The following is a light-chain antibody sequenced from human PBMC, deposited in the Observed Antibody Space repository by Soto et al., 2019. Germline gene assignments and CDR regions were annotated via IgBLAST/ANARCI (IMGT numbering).Light chain of an antibody. Sequence: IQMTRSPCSVSASLGDIVTITFQASQNINNYLNWYQQKPGRSPKLLIYDASNLEAGVPSRFRGSGSGTAFTFTLSRPPPAAIPPYYCPQHANLPPFAQGTRLEIK. J-gene: IGKJ5*01. CDR2: DAS. V-gene: IGKV1-33*01. CDR3: PQHANLPP. CDR1: QNINNY.